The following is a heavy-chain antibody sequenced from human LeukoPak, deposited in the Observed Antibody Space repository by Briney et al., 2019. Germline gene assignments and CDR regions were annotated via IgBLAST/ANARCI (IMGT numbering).Heavy chain of an antibody. J-gene: IGHJ4*02. CDR1: GYTLTELS. D-gene: IGHD6-19*01. CDR2: FDPEDGET. CDR3: ATYIAVAGTGYFDY. V-gene: IGHV1-24*01. Sequence: ASVKVSCKVSGYTLTELSMHWVRQAPGKGLEWMGGFDPEDGETIYAQKFQGRVTMTEDTFTDTAYMELSSLRSEDTAVYYCATYIAVAGTGYFDYWGQGTLVTVSS.